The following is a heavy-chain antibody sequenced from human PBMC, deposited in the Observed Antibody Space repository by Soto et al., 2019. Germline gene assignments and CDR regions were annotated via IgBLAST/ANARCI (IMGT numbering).Heavy chain of an antibody. Sequence: PSDTLSLTCAFYGGSFSGYYWSWIRQPPGKGLEWIGEINHSGSTNYNPSLKSRVTISVDTSKNQFSLKLSSVTAADTAVYYCSGGVDSGGVFDYWGKRTLVTV. CDR2: INHSGST. CDR3: SGGVDSGGVFDY. J-gene: IGHJ4*02. D-gene: IGHD2-15*01. V-gene: IGHV4-34*01. CDR1: GGSFSGYY.